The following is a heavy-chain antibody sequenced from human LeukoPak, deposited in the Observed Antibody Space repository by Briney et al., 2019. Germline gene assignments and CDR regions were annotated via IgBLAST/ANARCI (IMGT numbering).Heavy chain of an antibody. D-gene: IGHD3-16*02. J-gene: IGHJ4*02. CDR3: ARDKRDGYYDYVWGSYRSHFDY. CDR2: IYYSGST. Sequence: SETLSLTCTVSGGSISSSSYYWGWIRQPPGKGLEWIGSIYYSGSTYYNPSLKSRVTISVDTSKNQFSPKLSSVTAADTAVYYCARDKRDGYYDYVWGSYRSHFDYWGQGTLVTVSS. CDR1: GGSISSSSYY. V-gene: IGHV4-39*07.